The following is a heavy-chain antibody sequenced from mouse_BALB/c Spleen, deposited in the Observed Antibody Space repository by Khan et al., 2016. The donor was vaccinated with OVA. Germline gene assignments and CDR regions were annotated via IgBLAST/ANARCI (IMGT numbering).Heavy chain of an antibody. CDR2: VDPFSGGT. V-gene: IGHV1S135*01. Sequence: EVQLQQSGPELMKPGASVKISCKASGYSFTSYYLHWVMQSHGESLEWIGYVDPFSGGTTYNQKFKGKATLTVDKSSSTAYMHLSNLTSEDSAFYYCTRHGYVAWFIYWGQGTLVTVSA. CDR3: TRHGYVAWFIY. CDR1: GYSFTSYY. J-gene: IGHJ3*01. D-gene: IGHD2-2*01.